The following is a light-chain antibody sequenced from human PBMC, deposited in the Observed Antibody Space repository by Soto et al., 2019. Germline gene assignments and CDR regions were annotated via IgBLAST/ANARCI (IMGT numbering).Light chain of an antibody. CDR1: QSFSGW. CDR3: QQYHSYSLT. V-gene: IGKV1-5*01. CDR2: DVY. Sequence: TQSPSTLSASVGDRVTITCRASQSFSGWLAWYQQKPGKAPKLLIYDVYSLKSGVPSRFSGSGSGPEFTLTISSLQPDDFATYYCQQYHSYSLTFGRGTKVDIK. J-gene: IGKJ1*01.